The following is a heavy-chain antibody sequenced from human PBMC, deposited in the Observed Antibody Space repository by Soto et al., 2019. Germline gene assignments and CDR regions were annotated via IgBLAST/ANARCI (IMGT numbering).Heavy chain of an antibody. D-gene: IGHD2-2*01. V-gene: IGHV4-59*01. CDR1: GGSISSYY. J-gene: IGHJ4*02. Sequence: PSETLSLTCTVSGGSISSYYWNWIRQSPGKGLEWIGYIYYTGSTNYNPPLKSRVTISVDTSNNQFSLRLSSVTAADTAVYYCARAFGSTMPSLYWGQGTLVTVSS. CDR3: ARAFGSTMPSLY. CDR2: IYYTGST.